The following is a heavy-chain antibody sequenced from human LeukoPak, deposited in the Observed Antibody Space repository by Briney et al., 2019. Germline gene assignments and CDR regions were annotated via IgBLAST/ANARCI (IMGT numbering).Heavy chain of an antibody. D-gene: IGHD1-26*01. V-gene: IGHV3-23*01. J-gene: IGHJ5*02. Sequence: GGSLRLSCAASGFTFSSYAMSWVRQAPGKGLEWVSGISGSSTYYADSVKGRFTISRDNSKNTLYLQVNSLRAEDTAVYSCALHHGSYYVGRWFDPWGQGTLVTVSS. CDR2: ISGSST. CDR1: GFTFSSYA. CDR3: ALHHGSYYVGRWFDP.